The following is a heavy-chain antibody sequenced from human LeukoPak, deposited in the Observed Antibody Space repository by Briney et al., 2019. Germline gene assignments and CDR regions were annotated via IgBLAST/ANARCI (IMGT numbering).Heavy chain of an antibody. CDR2: IYYSGST. J-gene: IGHJ5*02. CDR1: GGSISSSSYY. Sequence: PSETLSLTCTVSGGSISSSSYYWGWIRQPPGKGLEWIGSIYYSGSTYYNPSLKSRVTISVDTSKNQFSLKLSSVTAADTAVYYCARGMEGYYDSDWFDPWGQGTLVTVSS. V-gene: IGHV4-39*07. CDR3: ARGMEGYYDSDWFDP. D-gene: IGHD3-22*01.